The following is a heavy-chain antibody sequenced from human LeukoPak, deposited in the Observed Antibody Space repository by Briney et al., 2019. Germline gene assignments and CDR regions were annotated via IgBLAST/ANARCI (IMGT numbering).Heavy chain of an antibody. D-gene: IGHD6-13*01. Sequence: GGSLRLSCAASGFTFSSYWMHWVRQAPGKGLVWVSRINSDGSSTSYADSVRGRFTISRDNAKNTLYLQMNSLRAEDTAVYYCARGSLAAASAAFDFWGQGTMVTVSS. V-gene: IGHV3-74*01. CDR2: INSDGSST. J-gene: IGHJ3*01. CDR3: ARGSLAAASAAFDF. CDR1: GFTFSSYW.